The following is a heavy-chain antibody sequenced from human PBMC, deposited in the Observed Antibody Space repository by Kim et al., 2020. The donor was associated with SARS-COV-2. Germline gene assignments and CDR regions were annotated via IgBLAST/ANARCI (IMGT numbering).Heavy chain of an antibody. Sequence: SQTLSLTCAISGDSVSSNSVAWNWIRQSPSRGLEWLGRTSYRSKWYNEYAVSVKSRITINPDTSKNHFSLQLNSVTPEDTAVYYCARVHSSTWKIDYWGQGTLVSVSS. D-gene: IGHD2-2*01. CDR3: ARVHSSTWKIDY. CDR1: GDSVSSNSVA. V-gene: IGHV6-1*01. J-gene: IGHJ4*02. CDR2: TSYRSKWYN.